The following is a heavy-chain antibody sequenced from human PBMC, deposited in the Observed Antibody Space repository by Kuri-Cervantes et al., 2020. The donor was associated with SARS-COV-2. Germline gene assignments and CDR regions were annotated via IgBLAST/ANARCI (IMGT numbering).Heavy chain of an antibody. CDR2: INTGNGNT. Sequence: ASVKVSCKASGYSFINYAIHWVRQAPGQRLEWMGWINTGNGNTKYSQKLQGRVTMTTDTSTSTAYMELRSLRSDDTAVYYCARDRGSSGWSWVYYYYGMDVWGQGTTVT. CDR1: GYSFINYA. D-gene: IGHD6-19*01. V-gene: IGHV1-3*04. CDR3: ARDRGSSGWSWVYYYYGMDV. J-gene: IGHJ6*01.